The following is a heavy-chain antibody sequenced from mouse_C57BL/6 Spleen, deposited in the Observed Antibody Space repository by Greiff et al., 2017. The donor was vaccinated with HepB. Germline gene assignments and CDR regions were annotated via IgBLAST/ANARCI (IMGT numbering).Heavy chain of an antibody. CDR3: AGGNYGAMDY. CDR1: GYTFTSYG. Sequence: QVQLKQSGAELARPGASVKLSCKASGYTFTSYGISWVKQRTGQGLEWIGEIYPRSGNTYYNEKFKGKATLTADKSSSTAYMELRSLTSEDSAVYFCAGGNYGAMDYWGQGTSVTVSS. D-gene: IGHD1-1*01. V-gene: IGHV1-81*01. CDR2: IYPRSGNT. J-gene: IGHJ4*01.